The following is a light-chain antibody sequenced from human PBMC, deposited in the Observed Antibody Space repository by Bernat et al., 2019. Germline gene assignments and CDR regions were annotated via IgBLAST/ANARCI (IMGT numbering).Light chain of an antibody. CDR1: SSDVGSYNR. Sequence: QSALTQPPSVSGSPGQSVTISCTGTSSDVGSYNRVSWYQQPPGTAPKLMIYEVSNRPSGVPDRFSGSKSGNTASLTSAGLQAEDDADYYCRSYTSISTWVFGGGTKLTVL. V-gene: IGLV2-18*02. CDR2: EVS. J-gene: IGLJ3*02. CDR3: RSYTSISTWV.